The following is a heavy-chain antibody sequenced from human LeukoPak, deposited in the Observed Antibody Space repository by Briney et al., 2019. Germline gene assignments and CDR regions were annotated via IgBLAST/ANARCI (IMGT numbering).Heavy chain of an antibody. J-gene: IGHJ4*02. CDR3: TRAVGATNLGFDY. V-gene: IGHV3-13*01. CDR2: IGTAGDT. D-gene: IGHD1-26*01. Sequence: GGSLRLSCAASGFTFSSYDMHWVRKATGKGLNWVSAIGTAGDTYYADSVKGRSTISRENAKNSLFLQVNSLRVGDTAVYYCTRAVGATNLGFDYWGQGTLVTVSS. CDR1: GFTFSSYD.